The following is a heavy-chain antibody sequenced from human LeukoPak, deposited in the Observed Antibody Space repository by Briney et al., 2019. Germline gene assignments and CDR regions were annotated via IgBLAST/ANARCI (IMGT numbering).Heavy chain of an antibody. J-gene: IGHJ1*01. CDR1: GFTFSSYA. Sequence: PGGSLRFSCAASGFTFSSYAMSWVRQAPGKGLEWVSAISGSGGSTYYADSVKGRFTISRDNSKNTLYLQMNSLRAEDTAVYYCAKSRANSGYEGYFQHWGQGTLVTVSS. V-gene: IGHV3-23*01. D-gene: IGHD3-22*01. CDR2: ISGSGGST. CDR3: AKSRANSGYEGYFQH.